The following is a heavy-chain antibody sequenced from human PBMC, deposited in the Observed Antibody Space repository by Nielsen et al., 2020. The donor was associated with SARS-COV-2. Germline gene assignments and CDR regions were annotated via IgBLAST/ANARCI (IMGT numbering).Heavy chain of an antibody. Sequence: GESLKISCAVSGLTFNIYAMSWVRQAPGKGLEWVSGISSSGSKTHDADSAKGRFIISRDNSKNTLYLQKNSLRAEDTAVYYCATWGTYGDLDAFHFWGQGTTVTVSS. CDR1: GLTFNIYA. CDR2: ISSSGSKT. CDR3: ATWGTYGDLDAFHF. V-gene: IGHV3-23*01. D-gene: IGHD4-17*01. J-gene: IGHJ3*01.